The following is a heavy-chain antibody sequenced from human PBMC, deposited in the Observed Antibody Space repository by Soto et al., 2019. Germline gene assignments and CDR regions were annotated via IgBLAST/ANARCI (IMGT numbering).Heavy chain of an antibody. Sequence: EVRLLESGGGLVQPGGSLRLSCAASGFTFSSYVMSWVRQAPGKGLEWVSTISGSGGGTYYADSMKGRFTISRDNSKNTLYLQMYSLRVEDTAVYYCARESDHWGQGTLVTVSS. CDR2: ISGSGGGT. CDR1: GFTFSSYV. J-gene: IGHJ4*02. CDR3: ARESDH. V-gene: IGHV3-23*01.